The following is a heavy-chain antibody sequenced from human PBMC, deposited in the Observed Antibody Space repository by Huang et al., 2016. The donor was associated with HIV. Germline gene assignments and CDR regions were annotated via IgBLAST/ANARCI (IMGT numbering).Heavy chain of an antibody. D-gene: IGHD2-15*01. V-gene: IGHV3-72*01. Sequence: EEQLVESGGGFVQPGGSLRLSCAGAGFTLSDHYIDWVSQGPGKGLEWVGRSGNRADSYTTEYAASVKGRVAISRDDSKNALYLHMNSLKTEDTAVYHCTKGYSGVSVYAFDIWGQGTMVTVSS. CDR2: SGNRADSYTT. J-gene: IGHJ3*02. CDR1: GFTLSDHY. CDR3: TKGYSGVSVYAFDI.